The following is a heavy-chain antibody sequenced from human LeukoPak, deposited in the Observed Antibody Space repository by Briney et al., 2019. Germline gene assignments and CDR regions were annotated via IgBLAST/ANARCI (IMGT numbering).Heavy chain of an antibody. V-gene: IGHV3-43D*03. CDR3: AKDGDYGDFWLDY. CDR1: GFTFDDYA. Sequence: PGGSLRLSCAASGFTFDDYAMHWVRQAPGKGLEWVSLISWDGGSTYYADSVKGRFTISRDNSKNSLFLQMNSLRAEDTALYYCAKDGDYGDFWLDYWGQGTLVTVTS. CDR2: ISWDGGST. J-gene: IGHJ4*02. D-gene: IGHD4-17*01.